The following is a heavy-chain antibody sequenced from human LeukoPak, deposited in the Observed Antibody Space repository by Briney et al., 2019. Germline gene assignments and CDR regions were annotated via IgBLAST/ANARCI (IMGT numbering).Heavy chain of an antibody. V-gene: IGHV3-21*01. J-gene: IGHJ5*02. CDR1: GFTFSSYS. Sequence: GGSLRLSCAASGFTFSSYSINWVRQAPGKGLEWVSSISSSSSYIYYADSVKGRFTISRDNAKNSLYLQMNSLRAEDTAVYYCARNLDLGGYYMWFDPWGQGTLVTVSS. CDR2: ISSSSSYI. D-gene: IGHD3-3*01. CDR3: ARNLDLGGYYMWFDP.